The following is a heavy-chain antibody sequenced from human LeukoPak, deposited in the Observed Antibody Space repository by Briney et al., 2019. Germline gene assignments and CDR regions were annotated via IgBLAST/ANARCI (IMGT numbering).Heavy chain of an antibody. Sequence: ASVTVSFKASGYMFITYGISWVRQAPGQGLEWMGWISAYNDNTNFAQKFQGRVTMATDTSTSTVDMELRSLRSDDTAVYYCARNPRWGATVGYYFDYWGQGTLVTVSS. D-gene: IGHD1-26*01. V-gene: IGHV1-18*01. CDR2: ISAYNDNT. J-gene: IGHJ4*02. CDR3: ARNPRWGATVGYYFDY. CDR1: GYMFITYG.